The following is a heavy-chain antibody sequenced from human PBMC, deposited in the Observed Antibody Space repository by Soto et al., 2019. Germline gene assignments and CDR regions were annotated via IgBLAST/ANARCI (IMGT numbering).Heavy chain of an antibody. D-gene: IGHD3-22*01. V-gene: IGHV1-24*01. J-gene: IGHJ6*02. CDR3: ATTPKQYYYDSRGYYGMDV. CDR2: FDPEDGET. Sequence: ASVKVSCKVSGYTLTELSMHWVRQAPGKGLEWMGGFDPEDGETIYAQKFQGRVTMTEDTSTDTAYMELSSLRSEDTAVYYCATTPKQYYYDSRGYYGMDVWGQGTTVTAP. CDR1: GYTLTELS.